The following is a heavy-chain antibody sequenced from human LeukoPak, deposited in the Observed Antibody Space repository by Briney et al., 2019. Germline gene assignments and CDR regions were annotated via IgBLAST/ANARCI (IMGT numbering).Heavy chain of an antibody. CDR1: GGSISSGGYS. CDR2: IYHSGST. Sequence: SQTLSLTCAVSGGSISSGGYSWSWIRQPPGKGLEWIGYIYHSGSTYYNPSLKSRVTISVDRSKNQFPLKLSSVTAADTAVYYCARAPRAYCSGGSCYVDVWGQGTTVTVSS. J-gene: IGHJ6*02. D-gene: IGHD2-15*01. CDR3: ARAPRAYCSGGSCYVDV. V-gene: IGHV4-30-2*01.